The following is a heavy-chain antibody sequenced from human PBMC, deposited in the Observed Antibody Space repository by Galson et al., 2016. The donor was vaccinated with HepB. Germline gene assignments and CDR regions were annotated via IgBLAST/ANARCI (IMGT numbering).Heavy chain of an antibody. CDR3: ARGLGGTARFEY. CDR2: ISSGSSEI. Sequence: SLRLSCAASGFTFRTYTMNWVRQAPGWGLGWVSAISSGSSEIHYADSVRGRLTISRDNAKNALYLQMDSLRVEDTAVYYCARGLGGTARFEYWGQGILVTVSS. J-gene: IGHJ4*02. CDR1: GFTFRTYT. V-gene: IGHV3-21*01. D-gene: IGHD6-6*01.